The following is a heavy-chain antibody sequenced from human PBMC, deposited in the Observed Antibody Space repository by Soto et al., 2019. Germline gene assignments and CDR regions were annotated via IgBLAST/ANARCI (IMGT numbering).Heavy chain of an antibody. CDR1: GFTFSSYG. D-gene: IGHD1-7*01. Sequence: GGSLRLSCAASGFTFSSYGMHWVRQAPGKGLEWVAVISYDGSNKYYADSVKGRFTISRDNSKNTLYLQMNSLRAEDTAVYYCAKDFWYNWNYNHDAFDIWGQGTMVTVPS. CDR3: AKDFWYNWNYNHDAFDI. CDR2: ISYDGSNK. V-gene: IGHV3-30*18. J-gene: IGHJ3*02.